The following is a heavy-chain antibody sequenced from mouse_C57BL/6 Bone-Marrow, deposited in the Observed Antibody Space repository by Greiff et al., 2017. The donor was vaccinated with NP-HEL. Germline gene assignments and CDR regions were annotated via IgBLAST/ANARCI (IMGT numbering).Heavy chain of an antibody. D-gene: IGHD1-1*01. CDR3: ARHWFYYDEGFAY. J-gene: IGHJ3*01. CDR1: GFTFSSYG. V-gene: IGHV5-6*01. Sequence: EVMLVESGGDLVKPGGSLKLSCAASGFTFSSYGMSWVRQTPDKRLEWVATISSGGSYTYYPDSVKGRFTISRDNAKNTLYLQMSSLKSEDTAMYYCARHWFYYDEGFAYWGQGTLVTVSA. CDR2: ISSGGSYT.